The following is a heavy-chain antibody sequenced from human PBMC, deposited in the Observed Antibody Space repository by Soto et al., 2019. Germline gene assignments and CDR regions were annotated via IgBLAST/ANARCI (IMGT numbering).Heavy chain of an antibody. V-gene: IGHV1-8*01. CDR2: MKPNSGNT. D-gene: IGHD2-2*01. J-gene: IGHJ4*02. Sequence: ASVKVSCKASGYTFTSYDINWVRQATGQGLAWMGWMKPNSGNTSYAQKFQGRGTMTRNTSISTAYMELSSLRSEDTAVYYCARSDVYQVVYWGQGTLVTVSS. CDR1: GYTFTSYD. CDR3: ARSDVYQVVY.